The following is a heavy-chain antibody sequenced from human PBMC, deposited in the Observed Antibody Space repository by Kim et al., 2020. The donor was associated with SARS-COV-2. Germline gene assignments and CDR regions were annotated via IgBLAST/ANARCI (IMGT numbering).Heavy chain of an antibody. V-gene: IGHV3-33*01. J-gene: IGHJ4*02. CDR1: GFTFRSFD. CDR2: IWYDGSNK. D-gene: IGHD3-16*02. CDR3: ARDRMITFGGVIAHMYYFDY. Sequence: GGSLRLSCAASGFTFRSFDMHWVRQAPGKGLEWVALIWYDGSNKYYADSVKGRFTISRDNSKNTLYLQMNSLRAEDTAVYYCARDRMITFGGVIAHMYYFDYWGQGTLVTVSS.